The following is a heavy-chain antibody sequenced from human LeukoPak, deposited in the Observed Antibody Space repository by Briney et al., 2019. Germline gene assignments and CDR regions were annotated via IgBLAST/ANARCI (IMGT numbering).Heavy chain of an antibody. V-gene: IGHV4-39*01. J-gene: IGHJ2*01. CDR1: GGSISSSSYY. CDR2: IYYSGST. Sequence: SETLSLTCTVSGGSISSSSYYWGWIRQPPGKGLEWIGSIYYSGSTYYNPSLKSRVTISVDTSKNQLSLKLSSVTAADTAVYYCARQGPGGYYDSSGYYVLYWYFDLWGRGTLVTVSS. CDR3: ARQGPGGYYDSSGYYVLYWYFDL. D-gene: IGHD3-22*01.